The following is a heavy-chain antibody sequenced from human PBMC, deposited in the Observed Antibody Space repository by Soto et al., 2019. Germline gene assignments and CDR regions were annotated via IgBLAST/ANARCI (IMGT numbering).Heavy chain of an antibody. CDR3: AREATVDLGWFDP. J-gene: IGHJ5*02. Sequence: PAETLSVICAFSGYSISIGYYWGWIRQPPGKGLEWIGSIYHSGSTYYNPSRKSRVTISVDTSKNQFSLKLSSVTAADTAVYYCAREATVDLGWFDPWGQGTLVTVSS. CDR2: IYHSGST. CDR1: GYSISIGYY. D-gene: IGHD4-4*01. V-gene: IGHV4-38-2*02.